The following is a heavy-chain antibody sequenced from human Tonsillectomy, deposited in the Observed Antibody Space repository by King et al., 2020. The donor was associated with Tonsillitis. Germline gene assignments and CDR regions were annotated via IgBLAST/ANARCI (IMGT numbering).Heavy chain of an antibody. D-gene: IGHD6-13*01. Sequence: VQLVESGGRVVQPGRSLRLSCAASGFTFSSYAMHWVRQAPGKGLDWGAVISYDGTNKYYADSVKGRVTISRDNSKITLYLQMNSLRNEDTAVYYCAREPLASEYSSSWYETFYYFGPGTPVTVSS. V-gene: IGHV3-30*04. CDR2: ISYDGTNK. J-gene: IGHJ4*02. CDR1: GFTFSSYA. CDR3: AREPLASEYSSSWYETFYY.